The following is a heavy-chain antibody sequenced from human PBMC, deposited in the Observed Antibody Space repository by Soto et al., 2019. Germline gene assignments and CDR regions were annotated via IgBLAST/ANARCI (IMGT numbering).Heavy chain of an antibody. D-gene: IGHD1-26*01. CDR2: FSPSGGST. CDR1: AYTFTFYY. J-gene: IGHJ6*02. CDR3: ATPRMYSGSYYFGMDV. V-gene: IGHV1-46*01. Sequence: ASVKVSCKASAYTFTFYYMPWVRQAPGQGLEWMGIFSPSGGSTAYAQRFQGRVTMTRDTSTSTVYMELSSLRSEDTAVYYCATPRMYSGSYYFGMDVWGQGTTVTVSS.